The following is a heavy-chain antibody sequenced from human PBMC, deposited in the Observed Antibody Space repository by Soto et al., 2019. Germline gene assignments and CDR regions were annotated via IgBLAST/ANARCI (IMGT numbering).Heavy chain of an antibody. Sequence: SEILSLTCAVYGGSFSGYYWSWIRQPPGKGLEWIGEINHSGSTNYNPSLKSRVTISVDTSKNQFSLKLSSVTAADTAVYYCARGPGTTVMDWGQGTLVTVSS. D-gene: IGHD4-4*01. CDR2: INHSGST. CDR1: GGSFSGYY. V-gene: IGHV4-34*01. CDR3: ARGPGTTVMD. J-gene: IGHJ4*02.